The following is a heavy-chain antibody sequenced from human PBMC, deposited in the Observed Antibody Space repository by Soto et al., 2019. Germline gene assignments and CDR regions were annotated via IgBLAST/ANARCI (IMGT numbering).Heavy chain of an antibody. J-gene: IGHJ6*03. CDR2: MNPNSGNT. Sequence: ASVKVSCKASGYTFTSYDINWVRQATGQGLEWMGWMNPNSGNTGYAQKFQGRVTMTRNTSISTAYMELSSLRSEDTAVYYCARMGEYSSSSVYYYYMDVWGKGTTVTVSS. D-gene: IGHD6-6*01. CDR3: ARMGEYSSSSVYYYYMDV. V-gene: IGHV1-8*01. CDR1: GYTFTSYD.